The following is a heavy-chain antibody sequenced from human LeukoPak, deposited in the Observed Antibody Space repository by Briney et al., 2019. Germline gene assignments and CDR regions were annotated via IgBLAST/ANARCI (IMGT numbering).Heavy chain of an antibody. D-gene: IGHD1-1*01. CDR1: GYTFIGYY. Sequence: ASVKVFCKASGYTFIGYYMHWVRQATGQGLEWMGWMNPNSGNTGYAQKFQGRVTMTRNTSISTAYMELSSLRSEDTAVYYCARGAGWNGYYMDVWGKGTTVTVSS. CDR3: ARGAGWNGYYMDV. V-gene: IGHV1-8*02. CDR2: MNPNSGNT. J-gene: IGHJ6*03.